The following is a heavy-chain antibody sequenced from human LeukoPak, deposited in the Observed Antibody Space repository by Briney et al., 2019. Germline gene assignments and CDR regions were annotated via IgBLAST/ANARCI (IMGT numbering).Heavy chain of an antibody. V-gene: IGHV4-30-2*01. D-gene: IGHD4-23*01. J-gene: IGHJ4*02. CDR3: ARVATVAYYFDN. CDR2: IYQSGST. Sequence: PSETLSLTCTVSGGSINSGGYSWSWVRQPPGKGLERIGYIYQSGSTYYNPSLKSRVTISVDRFKNQFSLKLTSVTAADTAVYYCARVATVAYYFDNWGQGTLVTVSS. CDR1: GGSINSGGYS.